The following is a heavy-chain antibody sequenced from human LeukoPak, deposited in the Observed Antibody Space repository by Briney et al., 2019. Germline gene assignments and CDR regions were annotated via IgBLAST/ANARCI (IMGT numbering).Heavy chain of an antibody. CDR1: GGSITTYY. CDR2: IFYSGST. Sequence: SETLSLTCTVSGGSITTYYWSWIRQPPGKGLEYIGFIFYSGSTNYNPSHKSRVTISLNTSKTQFSLKLSSVTAADTAVYYCVRALQGSSWSAWFDSWGQGTLVTVSS. V-gene: IGHV4-59*01. CDR3: VRALQGSSWSAWFDS. J-gene: IGHJ5*01. D-gene: IGHD6-13*01.